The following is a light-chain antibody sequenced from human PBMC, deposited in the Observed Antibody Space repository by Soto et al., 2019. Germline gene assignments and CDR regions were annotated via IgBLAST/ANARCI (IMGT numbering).Light chain of an antibody. CDR1: RSLLHSSNNENH. J-gene: IGKJ4*01. V-gene: IGKV4-1*01. CDR3: HQYYSIPRT. CDR2: WAS. Sequence: DIAMTQSPDSLSVSLGERATINCKASRSLLHSSNNENHLAWYQQKPGQPPKLLIYWASTRESGVPDRFTGSGSETDFSLTISGLQAEDVAVYYCHQYYSIPRTFGGGTKVELK.